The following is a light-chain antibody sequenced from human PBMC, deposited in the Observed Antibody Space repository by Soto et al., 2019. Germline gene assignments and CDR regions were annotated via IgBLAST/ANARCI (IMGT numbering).Light chain of an antibody. J-gene: IGKJ4*01. CDR3: HQTYNSPFT. CDR2: AAS. CDR1: QSISSS. Sequence: DIQMTQSPSSLSASVGDRVTITCRASQSISSSLNWYQLKPGQAPKLLIYAASSVQSGVPSSFSGSGSGTDFTLTISSLQLEDFATYYCHQTYNSPFTFGGGTTVEIK. V-gene: IGKV1-39*01.